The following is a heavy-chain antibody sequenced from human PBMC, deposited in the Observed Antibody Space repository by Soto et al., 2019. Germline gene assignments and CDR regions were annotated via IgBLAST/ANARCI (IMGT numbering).Heavy chain of an antibody. Sequence: GGSLRLSCAASGFTFSSYWMSWVRQAPGKGLEWVANIKHDGSEKYYVDSVKGRFTISRDNAKNTLYLQMNSLRAEDTAVYYCARPYRDDAFDIWGQGTMVTVSS. V-gene: IGHV3-7*01. CDR1: GFTFSSYW. CDR3: ARPYRDDAFDI. CDR2: IKHDGSEK. J-gene: IGHJ3*02.